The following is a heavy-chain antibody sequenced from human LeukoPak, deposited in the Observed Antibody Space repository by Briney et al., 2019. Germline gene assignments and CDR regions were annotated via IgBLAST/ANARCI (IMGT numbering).Heavy chain of an antibody. V-gene: IGHV4-59*08. J-gene: IGHJ6*03. CDR3: ARPHLYYYYYMDV. CDR2: IYYSGST. Sequence: SETLSLTCTVSDGSISGYYWSWIRQPPGKGLEWIGYIYYSGSTNYNPSLKSRVTISVDTSKNQFSLKLSSVTAADTAVYYCARPHLYYYYYMDVWGKGTTVTVSS. CDR1: DGSISGYY.